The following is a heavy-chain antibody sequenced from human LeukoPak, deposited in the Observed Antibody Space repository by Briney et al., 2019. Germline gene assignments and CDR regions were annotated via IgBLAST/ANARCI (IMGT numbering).Heavy chain of an antibody. J-gene: IGHJ4*02. D-gene: IGHD4-11*01. Sequence: ASVKLSCKASGYSFTSYGFSWVRQAPGQGLEWMGWISAYNGDTNYAQKLQGRVTMTTDTSTSTAYMELRSLRSDDTAVYYCARTTSNDSPSDYWGQGTLVTVSS. CDR2: ISAYNGDT. V-gene: IGHV1-18*01. CDR3: ARTTSNDSPSDY. CDR1: GYSFTSYG.